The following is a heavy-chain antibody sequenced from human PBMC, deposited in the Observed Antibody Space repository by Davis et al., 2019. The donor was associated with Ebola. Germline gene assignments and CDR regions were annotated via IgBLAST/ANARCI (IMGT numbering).Heavy chain of an antibody. Sequence: GESLKISCLASGFAFRTYAINWVRQAPEKGLEWVSSISGSGDRTHYAGSVEGRLTISRDNSENTVYLQLNSLRVEDTAIYYCARDPHVYTWNAHPTWDQWGQGTLVTVSS. CDR1: GFAFRTYA. D-gene: IGHD1-1*01. CDR3: ARDPHVYTWNAHPTWDQ. CDR2: ISGSGDRT. V-gene: IGHV3-23*01. J-gene: IGHJ4*02.